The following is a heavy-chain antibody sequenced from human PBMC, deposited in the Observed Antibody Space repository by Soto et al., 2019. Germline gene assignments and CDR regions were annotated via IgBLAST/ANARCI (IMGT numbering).Heavy chain of an antibody. J-gene: IGHJ4*02. CDR1: GFTFSSYS. Sequence: EVQLVESGGGLVQPGGSLRLSCAASGFTFSSYSMNWVRQAPGKGLEWVSYISSSSSTIYYADSVKGRFTISRDNAKNSLYLPMNSLRDEDTAVYYCARVLSIVVPEGEFGYWGQGTLVTVSS. CDR3: ARVLSIVVPEGEFGY. D-gene: IGHD2-2*01. V-gene: IGHV3-48*02. CDR2: ISSSSSTI.